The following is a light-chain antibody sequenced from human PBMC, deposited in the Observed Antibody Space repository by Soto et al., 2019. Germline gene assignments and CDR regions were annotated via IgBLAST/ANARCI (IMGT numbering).Light chain of an antibody. J-gene: IGKJ4*01. CDR3: RQHSRFPVT. V-gene: IGKV1-5*03. CDR2: QAS. CDR1: QSISSW. Sequence: DVQMTQSPSTLSASVGDRVTITCRASQSISSWLAWCQQKPGKAPKPLIYQASNLESGVPSRFSGSGSGTEFALTISSLQPDDFAIYYCRQHSRFPVTFGGGTKVELK.